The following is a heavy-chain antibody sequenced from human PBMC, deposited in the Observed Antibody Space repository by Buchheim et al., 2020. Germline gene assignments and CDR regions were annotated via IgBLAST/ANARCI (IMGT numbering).Heavy chain of an antibody. CDR1: GGSVSSSSYY. J-gene: IGHJ4*02. CDR3: ARQPSDSAFDY. V-gene: IGHV4-39*01. Sequence: QLQLQESGPGLVKPSETLSLTCTVSGGSVSSSSYYWDWIRQPPGKGLEWIGTIYYSGNTYYNPSLQSRVTMTVDTSKNQFSLKLSSVTAADTAVFYCARQPSDSAFDYWGQGTL. CDR2: IYYSGNT.